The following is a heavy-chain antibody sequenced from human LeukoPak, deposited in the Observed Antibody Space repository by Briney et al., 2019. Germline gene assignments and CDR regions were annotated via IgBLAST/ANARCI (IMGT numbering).Heavy chain of an antibody. Sequence: ASVKVSCKASGGTFSSYAISWVRQAPGQGLEWMGGIIPIFGTANYAQKFQGRVTITADKSTSTAYMELSSLRSEDTAVYYCARTVVVKNLTFDPWGQGTLVTVSS. J-gene: IGHJ5*02. CDR2: IIPIFGTA. V-gene: IGHV1-69*06. CDR1: GGTFSSYA. D-gene: IGHD3-22*01. CDR3: ARTVVVKNLTFDP.